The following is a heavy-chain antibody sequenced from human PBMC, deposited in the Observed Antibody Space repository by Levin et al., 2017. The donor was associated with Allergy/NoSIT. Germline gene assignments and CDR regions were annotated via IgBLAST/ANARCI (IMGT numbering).Heavy chain of an antibody. Sequence: LSLTCAASGFTFSSYAMHWVRQAPGKGLEWVAVISYDGSNKYYADSVKGRFTISRDNSKNTLYLQMNSLRAEDTAVYYCARDKGHYYDSTDAFDPWGQGTLVTVSS. J-gene: IGHJ5*02. CDR3: ARDKGHYYDSTDAFDP. D-gene: IGHD3-22*01. CDR2: ISYDGSNK. V-gene: IGHV3-30-3*01. CDR1: GFTFSSYA.